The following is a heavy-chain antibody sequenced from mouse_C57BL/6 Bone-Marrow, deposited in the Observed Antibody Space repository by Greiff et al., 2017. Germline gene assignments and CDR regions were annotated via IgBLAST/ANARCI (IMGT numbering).Heavy chain of an antibody. CDR1: GFSLTSYG. J-gene: IGHJ4*01. V-gene: IGHV2-9*01. D-gene: IGHD2-13*01. CDR2: IWGGGST. CDR3: AKHGEEGAMDY. Sequence: VQLQESGPGLVAPSQSLSITCTVSGFSLTSYGVDWVRQPPGKGLEWMGVIWGGGSTNYNSALMSSLSITKDNSKSQVFLKMSSLPTEDTAVYYCAKHGEEGAMDYWGQGTSVTVSS.